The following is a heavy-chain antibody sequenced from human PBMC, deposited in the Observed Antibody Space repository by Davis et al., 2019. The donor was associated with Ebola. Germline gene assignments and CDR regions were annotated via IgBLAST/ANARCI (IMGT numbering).Heavy chain of an antibody. V-gene: IGHV4-61*01. Sequence: SETLSLTCTVSGGSVSRGRYYRSSIRQPPGKGLEWIGYIYYSGSTNYNPSLKSRVTISVDTSKNQFSLKLSPVTAADTAVYYCARSHYYDSSGYVYWSQGTLVTVSS. CDR2: IYYSGST. J-gene: IGHJ4*02. CDR3: ARSHYYDSSGYVY. D-gene: IGHD3-22*01. CDR1: GGSVSRGRYY.